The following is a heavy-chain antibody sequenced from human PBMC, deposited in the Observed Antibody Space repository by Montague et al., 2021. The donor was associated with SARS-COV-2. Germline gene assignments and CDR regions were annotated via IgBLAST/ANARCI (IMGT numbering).Heavy chain of an antibody. J-gene: IGHJ6*02. CDR3: AGTSTYSSGWGINYYYYGMDV. V-gene: IGHV4-59*01. CDR1: GGSISTYY. D-gene: IGHD6-19*01. Sequence: SETLSLTCTVSGGSISTYYWSWIRQPPGAGLEWIGYVYYSGSTKYNPSLKSRVIISVDTSENQFSLKLSSVTAADTAVYYCAGTSTYSSGWGINYYYYGMDVWGQGTTVTVSS. CDR2: VYYSGST.